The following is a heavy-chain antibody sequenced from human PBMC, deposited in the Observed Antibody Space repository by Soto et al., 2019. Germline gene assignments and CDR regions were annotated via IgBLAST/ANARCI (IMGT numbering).Heavy chain of an antibody. CDR2: ISYDGINE. CDR3: ARDLRTLYGMDV. CDR1: GFTFTSYA. Sequence: SGGSLRLSCEASGFTFTSYAMHWVSQAPGKGLEWVAVISYDGINEYYADSVKGRFTTSRDNSKNTLYLQMNSLRAEDTAVYYSARDLRTLYGMDVWGQGTTVTVSS. J-gene: IGHJ6*02. V-gene: IGHV3-30*07.